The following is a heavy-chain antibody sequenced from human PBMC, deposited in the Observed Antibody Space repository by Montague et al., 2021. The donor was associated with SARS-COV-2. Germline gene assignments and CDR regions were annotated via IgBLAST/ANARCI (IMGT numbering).Heavy chain of an antibody. D-gene: IGHD3-10*01. Sequence: SETLSLTCAVHGTSFSGYYWNWFRQPPGKGLEWIGEINHGGSTKCSPSLKSRLTISADTSKNQFSLKLTSVAAADTAVYYCARLRDGVVPSPILGVGPYYSYYYMDVWGRGTTVTVSS. CDR2: INHGGST. CDR3: ARLRDGVVPSPILGVGPYYSYYYMDV. CDR1: GTSFSGYY. J-gene: IGHJ6*03. V-gene: IGHV4-34*01.